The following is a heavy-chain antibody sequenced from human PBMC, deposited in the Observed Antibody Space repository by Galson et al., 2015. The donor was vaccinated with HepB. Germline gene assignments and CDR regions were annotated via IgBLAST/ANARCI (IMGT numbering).Heavy chain of an antibody. V-gene: IGHV2-70*04. D-gene: IGHD4-17*01. CDR3: ARMAPAHSDYGDYIYPYYFDY. CDR1: GFSLSTSGMR. CDR2: IDWDDDK. J-gene: IGHJ4*02. Sequence: PALVKPTQTLTLTCTFSGFSLSTSGMRVSWIRQPPGKALEWLARIDWDDDKFYSTSLKTRLTISKDTSKNQVVLTMTNMDPVDTATYYCARMAPAHSDYGDYIYPYYFDYWGQGTLVTVSS.